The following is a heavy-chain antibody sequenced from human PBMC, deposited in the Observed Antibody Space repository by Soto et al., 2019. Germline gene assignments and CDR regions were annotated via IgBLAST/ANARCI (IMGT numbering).Heavy chain of an antibody. CDR2: ISYDGSNK. Sequence: TGGSLRLSCAASGFTFSSYGMHWVRQAPGKGLEWVAVISYDGSNKYYADSVKGRFTISRDNSKNTLYLQMNSLRAEDTAVYYCAKPKYYCDSSGFGAFDIWGQGTMVTVSS. CDR1: GFTFSSYG. CDR3: AKPKYYCDSSGFGAFDI. J-gene: IGHJ3*02. V-gene: IGHV3-30*18. D-gene: IGHD3-22*01.